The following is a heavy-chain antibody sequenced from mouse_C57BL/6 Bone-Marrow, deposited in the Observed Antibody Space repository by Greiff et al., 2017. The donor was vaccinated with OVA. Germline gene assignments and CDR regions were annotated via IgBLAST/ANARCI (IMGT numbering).Heavy chain of an antibody. Sequence: EVQRVESGGGLVKPGGSLKLSCAASGFTFSSYAMSWVRQTPEKRLEWVATISDGGSYTYYPDNVKGRFTISRDNAKNNLYLQMSHLKSEDTAMYYCASHYDYDGFAYWGQGTLVTVSA. CDR3: ASHYDYDGFAY. J-gene: IGHJ3*01. D-gene: IGHD2-4*01. V-gene: IGHV5-4*01. CDR2: ISDGGSYT. CDR1: GFTFSSYA.